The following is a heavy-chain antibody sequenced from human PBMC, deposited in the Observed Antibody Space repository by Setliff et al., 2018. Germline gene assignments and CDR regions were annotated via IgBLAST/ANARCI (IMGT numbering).Heavy chain of an antibody. V-gene: IGHV1-69*06. D-gene: IGHD1-7*01. Sequence: SVKVSCKASGGTFSSYAISWVRQAPGQGLEWVGRIIPIFGTANYAQKFQGRVTITADKSTSTAYMELSSLRSEDTAVYYCASQGKLELRRWWFDPWGQGTLVTVSS. CDR2: IIPIFGTA. J-gene: IGHJ5*02. CDR1: GGTFSSYA. CDR3: ASQGKLELRRWWFDP.